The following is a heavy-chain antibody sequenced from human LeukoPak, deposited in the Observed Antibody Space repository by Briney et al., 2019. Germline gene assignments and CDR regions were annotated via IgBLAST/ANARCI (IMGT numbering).Heavy chain of an antibody. J-gene: IGHJ4*02. CDR3: ARDGPAYSGYDSYFDY. D-gene: IGHD5-12*01. CDR2: INPNSGGT. CDR1: GYTFTGYY. Sequence: ASVKVSCKASGYTFTGYYMHWVRQAPGQGLEWMGWINPNSGGTNYAQKFQGRVTMTRDTSISTAYMELSRLRSDDTAVYYCARDGPAYSGYDSYFDYWGQGTLVTVSS. V-gene: IGHV1-2*02.